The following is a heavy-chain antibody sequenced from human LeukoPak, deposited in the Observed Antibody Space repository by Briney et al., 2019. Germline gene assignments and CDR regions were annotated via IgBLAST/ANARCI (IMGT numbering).Heavy chain of an antibody. Sequence: QSGGSLRLSCAASGRYWMHLVRQAPGKGLVWVSHINSDGSWTSYADSVKGRFTISKDNAKNTVYLRMSNLRVEDTAVYYCVSFYETYWGRGTLVTVSS. D-gene: IGHD2/OR15-2a*01. CDR1: GRYW. V-gene: IGHV3-74*01. J-gene: IGHJ4*02. CDR3: VSFYETY. CDR2: INSDGSWT.